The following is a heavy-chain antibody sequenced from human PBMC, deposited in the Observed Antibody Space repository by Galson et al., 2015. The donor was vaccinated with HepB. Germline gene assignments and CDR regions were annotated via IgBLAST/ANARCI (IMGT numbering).Heavy chain of an antibody. CDR1: GFSLSTSGMC. Sequence: PALVKPTQTLTLTCTFSGFSLSTSGMCVSWIRQPPGKALEWLALIDWDDDKYYSTSLKTRLTISKDTSKNQVVLTMTNMDPVDTATYYCARIPSSTSGHYYYYGMDVWGQGTTFTVSS. V-gene: IGHV2-70*01. CDR2: IDWDDDK. D-gene: IGHD2-2*01. J-gene: IGHJ6*02. CDR3: ARIPSSTSGHYYYYGMDV.